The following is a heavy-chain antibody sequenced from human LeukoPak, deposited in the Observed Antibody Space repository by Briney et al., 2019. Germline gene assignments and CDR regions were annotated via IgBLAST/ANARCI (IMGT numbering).Heavy chain of an antibody. Sequence: ASVKVSCTASGYTFTTYGISWVRQAPGQGLEWMGWISGYNGKTEYAQKFQGRVTMTTDTSRSTAHMELRSLTTDDTAFYYCARDIGVSQFDYWGQGALVTVSS. CDR3: ARDIGVSQFDY. J-gene: IGHJ4*02. CDR1: GYTFTTYG. CDR2: ISGYNGKT. V-gene: IGHV1-18*04. D-gene: IGHD3-10*01.